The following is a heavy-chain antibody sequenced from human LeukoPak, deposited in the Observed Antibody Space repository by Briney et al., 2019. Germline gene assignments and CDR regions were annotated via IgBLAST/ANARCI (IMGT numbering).Heavy chain of an antibody. CDR2: INWNGGST. J-gene: IGHJ4*02. CDR3: ARDLDDYGSGSYYNFDY. Sequence: GGSLRPSYAAPGFTFDDYGMSWVRQAPGKGLEWVSGINWNGGSTGYADSVKGRFTISRDNAKNSLYLQMNSLRAEDTALYYCARDLDDYGSGSYYNFDYWGQGTLVTVSS. D-gene: IGHD3-10*01. V-gene: IGHV3-20*03. CDR1: GFTFDDYG.